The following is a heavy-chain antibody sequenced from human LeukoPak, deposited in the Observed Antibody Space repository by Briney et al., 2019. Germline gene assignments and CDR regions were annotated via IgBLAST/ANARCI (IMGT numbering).Heavy chain of an antibody. CDR1: GYTFTSYY. D-gene: IGHD6-13*01. CDR3: ARSSSWEEY. V-gene: IGHV1-46*01. Sequence: AAPVKVSCKVSGYTFTSYYMHWVRQAPGQGLEWMGIINPSGGSTSYAQKFQGRVTMARDTSTSTVYMELSSLRSEDTAVYYCARSSSWEEYWGQGTLVTVSS. J-gene: IGHJ4*02. CDR2: INPSGGST.